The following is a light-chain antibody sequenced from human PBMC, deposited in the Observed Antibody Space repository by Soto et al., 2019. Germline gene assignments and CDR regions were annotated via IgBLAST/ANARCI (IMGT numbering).Light chain of an antibody. CDR2: IAA. J-gene: IGKJ2*01. Sequence: IQMTQSPSSLSASVGDRVTITCRASPRITTYLNWYQQKPGKAPKLLISIAATLQGGVPSRFSGSGSGTDFTLTISTLHPEDFAKYFSQHSYSTSYTFGQGTKREI. CDR1: PRITTY. CDR3: QHSYSTSYT. V-gene: IGKV1-39*01.